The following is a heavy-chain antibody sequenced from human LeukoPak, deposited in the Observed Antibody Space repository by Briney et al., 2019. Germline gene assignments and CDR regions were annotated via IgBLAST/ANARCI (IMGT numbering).Heavy chain of an antibody. CDR2: ISYDGSNK. CDR3: ADGSGSYRGGADY. CDR1: GFTFSSYA. D-gene: IGHD3-10*01. Sequence: GGSLRLSCAASGFTFSSYAMHWVRQAPGKGLEWVAVISYDGSNKYHADPVKGRFTISRDNSKNTLYLQMNSLRAEDTAVYYCADGSGSYRGGADYWGQGTLVTVSS. J-gene: IGHJ4*02. V-gene: IGHV3-30*04.